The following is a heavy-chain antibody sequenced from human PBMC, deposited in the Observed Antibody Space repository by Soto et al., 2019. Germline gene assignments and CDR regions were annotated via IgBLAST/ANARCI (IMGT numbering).Heavy chain of an antibody. Sequence: QVQLQESGPGLVKPSETLSLTCTVSGGSVSSGSYYWSWIRQPPGKGLEWIGYIYYSGSTNYNPSLKSRVTISVVTSKSQFSLKLSSVPAADTAVYYCARSPSGSYPLLDYWGQGTLVTVSS. D-gene: IGHD1-26*01. J-gene: IGHJ4*02. CDR3: ARSPSGSYPLLDY. CDR2: IYYSGST. CDR1: GGSVSSGSYY. V-gene: IGHV4-61*01.